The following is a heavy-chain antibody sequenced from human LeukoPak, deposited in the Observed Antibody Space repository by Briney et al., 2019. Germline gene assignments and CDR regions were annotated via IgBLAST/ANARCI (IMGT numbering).Heavy chain of an antibody. CDR3: AKVPRDSDCY. CDR2: IKSKTDGGTT. V-gene: IGHV3-15*01. D-gene: IGHD2-21*02. Sequence: GGSLRLSCAASGFTFSNAWMSWVRQAPGKGPEWVGRIKSKTDGGTTDYAAPVKGRFTISRDNAKNSLYLQMNSLGAEDTAVYYCAKVPRDSDCYWGQGTLVTVSS. J-gene: IGHJ4*02. CDR1: GFTFSNAW.